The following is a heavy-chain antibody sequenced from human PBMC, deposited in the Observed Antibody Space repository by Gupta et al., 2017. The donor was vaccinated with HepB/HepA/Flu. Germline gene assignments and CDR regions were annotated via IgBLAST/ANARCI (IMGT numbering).Heavy chain of an antibody. CDR3: ARFSKWELPRGAFDI. CDR1: GGSISSYY. D-gene: IGHD1-26*01. J-gene: IGHJ3*02. CDR2: IYYSGST. Sequence: QVQLQESGPGLVKPSETLSLTCTVSGGSISSYYWSWIRQPPGKGLEWIGYIYYSGSTNYNPSLKSRVTISVDTSKNQFSLKLSSVTAADTAVYYCARFSKWELPRGAFDIWGQGTMVTVSS. V-gene: IGHV4-59*01.